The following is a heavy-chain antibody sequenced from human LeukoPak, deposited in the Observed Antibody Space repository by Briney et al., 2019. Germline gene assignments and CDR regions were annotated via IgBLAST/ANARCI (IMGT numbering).Heavy chain of an antibody. V-gene: IGHV1-69*13. D-gene: IGHD6-13*01. J-gene: IGHJ4*02. Sequence: GASVKVSCKASGYTFTSYGISWVRQAPGQGLEWMGGIIPIFGTANYAQKFQGRVTITADESTSTAYMELSSLRSEDTAVYYCGYSSSWRLDYWGQGTLVTVSS. CDR2: IIPIFGTA. CDR3: GYSSSWRLDY. CDR1: GYTFTSYG.